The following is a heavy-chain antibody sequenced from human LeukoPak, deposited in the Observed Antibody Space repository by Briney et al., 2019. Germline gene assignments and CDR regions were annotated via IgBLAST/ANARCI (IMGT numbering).Heavy chain of an antibody. Sequence: SETLSLTCTVSGGSISSYYWSWIRQPPGKGLEWIGYIYYSGSTNYNPSLKSRVTISVGTSKNQFSLKLSSVTAADTAVYYCARMTTTLGFDYWGQGTLVTVSS. CDR1: GGSISSYY. V-gene: IGHV4-59*01. CDR3: ARMTTTLGFDY. D-gene: IGHD4-17*01. J-gene: IGHJ4*02. CDR2: IYYSGST.